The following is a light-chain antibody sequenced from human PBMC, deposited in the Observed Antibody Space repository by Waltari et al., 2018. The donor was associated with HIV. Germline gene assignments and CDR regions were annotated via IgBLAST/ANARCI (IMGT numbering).Light chain of an antibody. Sequence: DTQMTQSPSSVSASVGDRVSITCRASQPVGTSVAWYQQKPSKTPKLIIFEASRLQPGVPLRFSGSGSGTSFTLTISSLQPEDLATYYCQQADNFPHTFGQGT. CDR1: QPVGTS. CDR3: QQADNFPHT. J-gene: IGKJ2*01. V-gene: IGKV1-12*01. CDR2: EAS.